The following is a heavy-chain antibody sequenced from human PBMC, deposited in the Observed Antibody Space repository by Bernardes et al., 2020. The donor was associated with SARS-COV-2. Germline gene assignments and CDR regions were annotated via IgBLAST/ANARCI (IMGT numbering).Heavy chain of an antibody. CDR1: GGSISSYY. J-gene: IGHJ5*02. CDR2: IYYSGST. V-gene: IGHV4-59*08. CDR3: ARHATRGYCSGGSCYRNWFDP. Sequence: SETLSLTRTVSGGSISSYYWSWIRQPPGKGLEWIGYIYYSGSTNYNPPLKSRVTISVDTSKNQFSLKLSSVTAADTAVYYCARHATRGYCSGGSCYRNWFDPWGQGTLVTVSS. D-gene: IGHD2-15*01.